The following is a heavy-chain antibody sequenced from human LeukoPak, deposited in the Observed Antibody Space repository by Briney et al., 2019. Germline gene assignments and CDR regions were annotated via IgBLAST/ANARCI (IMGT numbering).Heavy chain of an antibody. J-gene: IGHJ4*02. CDR1: GGSISSSSAY. CDR2: IYYSKNT. V-gene: IGHV4-39*07. CDR3: ARASSGTYYYFDY. Sequence: SETLSLTCTVSGGSISSSSAYWGWIRQPPGKGLEWIGSIYYSKNTYYNPSLKSRVIMSVDTSKNQFSLKLSSVTAADTAVYYCARASSGTYYYFDYWGQGTLVTVSS. D-gene: IGHD1-26*01.